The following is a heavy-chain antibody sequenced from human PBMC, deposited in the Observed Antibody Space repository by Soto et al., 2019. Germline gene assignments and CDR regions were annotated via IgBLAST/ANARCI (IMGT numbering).Heavy chain of an antibody. CDR1: GGTFSSYA. Sequence: SVKVSCKASGGTFSSYAISWVRQAPGQGLEWMGGIIPIFGTANYAQKFQGRVTITRDTSASTAYMELSSLRSEDTAVYYCARSGSYYYYYGMDVWGQGTTVTVSS. V-gene: IGHV1-69*05. CDR2: IIPIFGTA. CDR3: ARSGSYYYYYGMDV. D-gene: IGHD1-26*01. J-gene: IGHJ6*02.